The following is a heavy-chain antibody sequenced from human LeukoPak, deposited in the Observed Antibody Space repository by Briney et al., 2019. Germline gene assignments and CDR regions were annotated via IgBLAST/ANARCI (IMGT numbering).Heavy chain of an antibody. CDR1: GGSISSSSYY. CDR2: IYYSGST. J-gene: IGHJ3*02. Sequence: PSETLSLTCTVSGGSISSSSYYWGWIRQPPGKGLEWIGSIYYSGSTYYNPSLKSRVTISVDTSKNQFSLKLSSVTAADTAVYYCARGSYYYDSSGLGAFDIWGQGTMVTVSS. V-gene: IGHV4-39*07. CDR3: ARGSYYYDSSGLGAFDI. D-gene: IGHD3-22*01.